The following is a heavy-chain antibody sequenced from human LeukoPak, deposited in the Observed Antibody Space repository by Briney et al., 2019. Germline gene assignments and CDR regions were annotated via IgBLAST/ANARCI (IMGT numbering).Heavy chain of an antibody. Sequence: GGSLRLSCATSGFTFSSNWMSWVRHAPGRGLEWVANIKPDGSAEYYAASVKGRFTLSRDNAKNSLYLQMNSLRVEDTAVYYCARENRGMATYGVDVWGQGSTVTVSS. V-gene: IGHV3-7*01. CDR1: GFTFSSNW. CDR3: ARENRGMATYGVDV. CDR2: IKPDGSAE. J-gene: IGHJ6*02. D-gene: IGHD5-24*01.